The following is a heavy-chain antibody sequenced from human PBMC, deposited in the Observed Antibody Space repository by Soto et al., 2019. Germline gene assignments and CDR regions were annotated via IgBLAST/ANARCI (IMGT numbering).Heavy chain of an antibody. CDR1: GFTFSSYA. V-gene: IGHV3-23*01. Sequence: EVQLLESGGGLVQPGGSLRLSCAASGFTFSSYAMSWVRQAPGKGLEWVSAISGSGGSTYYADSVKGRFTISRDNSKNTLYLQMNSLRDEDTAVYYCAKDRLLWFGELSLYWGQGTLVTVSS. J-gene: IGHJ4*02. CDR3: AKDRLLWFGELSLY. D-gene: IGHD3-10*01. CDR2: ISGSGGST.